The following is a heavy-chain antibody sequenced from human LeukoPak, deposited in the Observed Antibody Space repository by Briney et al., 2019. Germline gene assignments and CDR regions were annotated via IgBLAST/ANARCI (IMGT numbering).Heavy chain of an antibody. V-gene: IGHV3-33*01. CDR1: GFTFSSYG. CDR3: AREEYQLLNYGMDV. D-gene: IGHD2-2*01. J-gene: IGHJ6*02. Sequence: PGRSLRLSCAASGFTFSSYGMHWVRQAPGKGLEWVAVIWYDGSNKYYADSVKGRFTISRDNSKNTLYLRMNSLRAEDTAVYYCAREEYQLLNYGMDVWGQGTTVTVSS. CDR2: IWYDGSNK.